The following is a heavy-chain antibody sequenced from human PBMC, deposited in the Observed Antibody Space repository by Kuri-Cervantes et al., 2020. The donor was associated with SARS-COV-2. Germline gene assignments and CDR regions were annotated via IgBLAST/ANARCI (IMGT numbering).Heavy chain of an antibody. CDR1: GYIFTNYY. D-gene: IGHD3-3*01. V-gene: IGHV1-8*02. Sequence: ASVKVSCKASGYIFTNYYMSWVRQAPGQGLEWMGWMNPNSGNTGYAQKFQGRVTMTRNTSIGTAYMELSSLRSEDTAVYYCARGPGLRFLEWEDPFDYWGQGTLVTVSS. CDR3: ARGPGLRFLEWEDPFDY. CDR2: MNPNSGNT. J-gene: IGHJ4*02.